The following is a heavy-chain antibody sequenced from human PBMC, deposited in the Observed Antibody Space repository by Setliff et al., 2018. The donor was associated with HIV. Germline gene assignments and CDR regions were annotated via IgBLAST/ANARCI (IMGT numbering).Heavy chain of an antibody. CDR3: ARRVAAAGRGYFDL. CDR2: INPDSGGT. D-gene: IGHD6-13*01. V-gene: IGHV1-2*02. CDR1: GYTFTGYY. Sequence: ASVKVSCKVSGYTFTGYYVHWMRQAPGQGLEWVGWINPDSGGTNYAQKFQGRVTMARVTSLSTAYMELSRLRSDDTAVYYCARRVAAAGRGYFDLWGQGTLVTVSS. J-gene: IGHJ4*02.